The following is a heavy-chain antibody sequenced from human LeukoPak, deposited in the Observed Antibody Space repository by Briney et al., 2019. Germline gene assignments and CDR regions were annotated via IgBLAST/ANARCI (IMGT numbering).Heavy chain of an antibody. Sequence: SETLSLXCAVYGGSFSGYYWSWSRRPPGKGLEWIGEINHSGSTNYNPSLKSRVTISVDTSKNQFSLKLSSVTAADTAVYYCARHATVIYYFDYWGQGTLVTVSS. CDR2: INHSGST. V-gene: IGHV4-34*01. J-gene: IGHJ4*02. D-gene: IGHD4-17*01. CDR3: ARHATVIYYFDY. CDR1: GGSFSGYY.